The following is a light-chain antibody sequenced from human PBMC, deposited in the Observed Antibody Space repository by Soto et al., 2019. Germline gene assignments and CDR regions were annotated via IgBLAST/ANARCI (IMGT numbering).Light chain of an antibody. V-gene: IGLV1-40*01. CDR2: GNS. CDR1: GSNIGVGYE. CDR3: QSYDRSLSGSKVV. J-gene: IGLJ2*01. Sequence: QSVLTQPPSVSGAPGQRVTIPCTGSGSNIGVGYEVHWYQQLPGTAPKLLIYGNSDRPSGVPDRFSGSRSGTSASLAITGLQAEDEADYYCQSYDRSLSGSKVVFGGGTKLTVL.